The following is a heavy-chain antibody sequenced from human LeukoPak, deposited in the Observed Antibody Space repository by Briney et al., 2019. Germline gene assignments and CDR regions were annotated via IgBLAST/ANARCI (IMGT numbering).Heavy chain of an antibody. CDR2: ITGSGANT. J-gene: IGHJ4*02. V-gene: IGHV3-23*01. CDR1: GFSFSTYS. D-gene: IGHD3-22*01. Sequence: GGSLRLSCAGSGFSFSTYSMNWVRQAPGKGLEWVSGITGSGANTYYADSVKGRFTISRDNSKNTLYLRMNSLRDEDTAVYYCYYYDSSGFYPQTKIDYWGQGTLVTVSS. CDR3: YYYDSSGFYPQTKIDY.